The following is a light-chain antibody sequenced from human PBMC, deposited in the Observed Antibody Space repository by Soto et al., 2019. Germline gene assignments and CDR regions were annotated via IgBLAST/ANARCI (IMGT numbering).Light chain of an antibody. V-gene: IGKV3D-11*02. Sequence: EIVLTQSPATLSLSPGERVTLACRASQSVSSSLSWYQQKPGQAPRLLIYDASNLASGIPTRFSGSGAGTDLTLTISRLQPHDFATYCWQQNNSDPSTFGQGTKVDI. CDR3: QQNNSDPST. J-gene: IGKJ1*01. CDR1: QSVSSS. CDR2: DAS.